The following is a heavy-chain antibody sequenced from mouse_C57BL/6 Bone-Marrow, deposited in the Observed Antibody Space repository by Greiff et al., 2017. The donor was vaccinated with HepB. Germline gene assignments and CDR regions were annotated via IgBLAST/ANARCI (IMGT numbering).Heavy chain of an antibody. CDR1: GFTFSDYY. Sequence: EVQGVESGGGLVQPGGSLKLSCAASGFTFSDYYMYWVRQTPEKRLEWVAYISNGGGSTYYPDTVKGRFTISRDNAKNTLYLQMSRLKSEDTAMYYCARDYYGSRAWFAYWGQGTLVTVSA. CDR2: ISNGGGST. CDR3: ARDYYGSRAWFAY. D-gene: IGHD1-1*01. J-gene: IGHJ3*01. V-gene: IGHV5-12*01.